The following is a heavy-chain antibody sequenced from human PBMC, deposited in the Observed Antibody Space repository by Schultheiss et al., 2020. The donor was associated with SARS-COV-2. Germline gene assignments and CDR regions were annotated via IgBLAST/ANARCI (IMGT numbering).Heavy chain of an antibody. V-gene: IGHV4-34*01. CDR3: ARGLTMVRGVPFYYFDY. D-gene: IGHD3-10*01. Sequence: SETLSLTCAVYGGSFSGYYWSWIRQPPGKGLEWIGYIYYSGSTYYNPSLKSRVTISVDRSKNQFSLKLSSVTAADTAVYYCARGLTMVRGVPFYYFDYWGQGTLVTVSS. J-gene: IGHJ4*02. CDR2: IYYSGST. CDR1: GGSFSGYY.